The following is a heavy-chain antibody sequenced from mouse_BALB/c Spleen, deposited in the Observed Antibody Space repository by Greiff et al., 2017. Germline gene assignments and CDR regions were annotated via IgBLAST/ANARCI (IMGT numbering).Heavy chain of an antibody. D-gene: IGHD4-1*01. J-gene: IGHJ2*01. CDR1: GYTFTSYT. V-gene: IGHV1-4*01. CDR2: INPSSGYT. Sequence: VQLQQSGAELARPGASVKMSCKASGYTFTSYTMHWVKQRPGQGLEWIGYINPSSGYTNYNQKFKDKATLTADKSSSTAYMQLSSLTSEDSAVYYCAREEEELGLFDDWGQGTTLTVSS. CDR3: AREEEELGLFDD.